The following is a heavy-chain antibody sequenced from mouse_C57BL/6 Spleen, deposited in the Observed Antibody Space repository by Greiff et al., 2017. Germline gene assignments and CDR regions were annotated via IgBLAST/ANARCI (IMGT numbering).Heavy chain of an antibody. CDR2: ISYDGAN. V-gene: IGHV3-6*01. J-gene: IGHJ3*01. D-gene: IGHD2-2*01. CDR3: VNGYVPFDY. CDR1: GYSITSGYY. Sequence: EVQLQQSGPGLVKPSQSLSLTCSVTGYSITSGYYWNWIRQFPGNKLEWMGYISYDGANNSNPSLKNRISITRDTSRNQFFLKLNSVTTEDTATYYCVNGYVPFDYWGQGTLVTVSA.